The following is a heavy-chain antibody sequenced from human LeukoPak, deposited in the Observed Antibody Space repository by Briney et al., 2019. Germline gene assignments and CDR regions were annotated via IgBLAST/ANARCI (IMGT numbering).Heavy chain of an antibody. V-gene: IGHV1-18*01. D-gene: IGHD3-10*01. J-gene: IGHJ4*02. CDR3: ARDLRITMVRGVENIDY. CDR2: ISAYNGNT. CDR1: GYTFTSYG. Sequence: GASVKVSCKASGYTFTSYGISWVRQAPGQGLEWMGWISAYNGNTNYAQMLQGRVTMTTDTSTSTAYMELRSLRSDDTAVYYCARDLRITMVRGVENIDYWGQGTLVTVSS.